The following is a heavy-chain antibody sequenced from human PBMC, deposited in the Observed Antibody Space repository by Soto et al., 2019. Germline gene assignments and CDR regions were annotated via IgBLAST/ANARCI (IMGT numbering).Heavy chain of an antibody. J-gene: IGHJ6*02. CDR3: ARWPDGYYYYGMDV. V-gene: IGHV1-8*01. CDR2: MNPNSGNT. CDR1: GYTFTSYD. Sequence: QVQLVQSGAEVKKPGASVKVSCKASGYTFTSYDINWVRQATGQGLEWMGWMNPNSGNTGYAQKCQGRGTMTRNTSRSTAYMELSSLRSEDTAVYYCARWPDGYYYYGMDVWGQGTTVTVSS.